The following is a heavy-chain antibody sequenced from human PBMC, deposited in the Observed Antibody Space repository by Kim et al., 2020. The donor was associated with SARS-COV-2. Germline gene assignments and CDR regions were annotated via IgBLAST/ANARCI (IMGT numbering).Heavy chain of an antibody. CDR2: ISSSSGYI. CDR1: GFIFSSYS. CDR3: SKSIAASVAGTFDY. V-gene: IGHV3-21*01. Sequence: GGSLRLSCAASGFIFSSYSMNWVRQAPGKGPEWVSPISSSSGYINYADSVKGRFTISRDNAENSLYLQMNRLRAEDTAVYYCSKSIAASVAGTFDYCGQRTLVTVSS. D-gene: IGHD6-19*01. J-gene: IGHJ4*02.